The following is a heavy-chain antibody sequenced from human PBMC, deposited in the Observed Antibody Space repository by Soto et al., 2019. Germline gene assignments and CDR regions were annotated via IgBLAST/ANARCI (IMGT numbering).Heavy chain of an antibody. Sequence: ASVKVSCKASGYTFTSYYMHWVRQAPGQGLEWMGIINPSGGSTSYAQKFQGRVTMTRDTSTSTVYMELSSLRSEDTAVYYCARDSALRFLELSIDYWGQGTLVTVPS. CDR1: GYTFTSYY. J-gene: IGHJ4*02. V-gene: IGHV1-46*01. CDR3: ARDSALRFLELSIDY. CDR2: INPSGGST. D-gene: IGHD3-3*01.